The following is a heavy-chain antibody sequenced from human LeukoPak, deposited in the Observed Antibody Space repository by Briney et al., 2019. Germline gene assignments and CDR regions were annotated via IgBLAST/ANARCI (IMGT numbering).Heavy chain of an antibody. CDR3: ASEAHRGGGFDS. D-gene: IGHD3-16*01. V-gene: IGHV4-39*01. Sequence: SETLSLTCTVSGGTISNNGYFWPWIRQPPEKGPEWIGSINHSGNTWYNPSLKSRVTISVDTSKNQFSLKLSSVTAADTAGYYCASEAHRGGGFDSWGQGTQVTVSS. CDR1: GGTISNNGYF. CDR2: INHSGNT. J-gene: IGHJ4*02.